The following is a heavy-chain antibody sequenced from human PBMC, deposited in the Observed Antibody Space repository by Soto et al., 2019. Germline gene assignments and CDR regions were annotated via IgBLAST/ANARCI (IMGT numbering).Heavy chain of an antibody. Sequence: GASVKVSCKASGYTFTSYGISWVRQAPGQGLEWMGWISAYNGNTNYAQKLQGRVTMTTDTSTSTAYMELRSLRSDDTAVYYCARRFGSEWLVHFDYWGQGTLVTVSS. D-gene: IGHD6-19*01. J-gene: IGHJ4*02. CDR2: ISAYNGNT. CDR3: ARRFGSEWLVHFDY. CDR1: GYTFTSYG. V-gene: IGHV1-18*01.